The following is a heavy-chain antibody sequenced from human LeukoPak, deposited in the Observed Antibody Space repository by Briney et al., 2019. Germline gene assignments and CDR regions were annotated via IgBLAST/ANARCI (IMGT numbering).Heavy chain of an antibody. CDR1: GFTFSDYY. CDR3: ARGRPPMVVVVAATLRWFDP. J-gene: IGHJ5*02. CDR2: ISSSGSTI. D-gene: IGHD2-15*01. V-gene: IGHV3-11*01. Sequence: GGSLRLSCAASGFTFSDYYMSWIRQAPGKGLEWVSYISSSGSTIYYADSVKGRFTISRDNAKNSLYLQMNSLRAEDTAVYYCARGRPPMVVVVAATLRWFDPWGQGTLVTVSS.